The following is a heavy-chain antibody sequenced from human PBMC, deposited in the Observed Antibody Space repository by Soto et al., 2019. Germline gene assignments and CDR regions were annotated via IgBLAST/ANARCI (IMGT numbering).Heavy chain of an antibody. CDR2: IYHSGST. J-gene: IGHJ4*02. Sequence: SETLSLTCAVSGGSISSGGYSWSWIRQPPGKGLEWIGYIYHSGSTYYNPSLKSRVTISVDTSKNQFSLKLTSVTAVDTAVYYCATREIQGSIDYWRQATLVTVSS. V-gene: IGHV4-30-2*01. D-gene: IGHD1-26*01. CDR3: ATREIQGSIDY. CDR1: GGSISSGGYS.